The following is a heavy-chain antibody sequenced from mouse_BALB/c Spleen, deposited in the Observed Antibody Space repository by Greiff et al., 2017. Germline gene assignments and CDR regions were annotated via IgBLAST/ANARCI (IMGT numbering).Heavy chain of an antibody. D-gene: IGHD2-12*01. V-gene: IGHV1-87*01. CDR3: ARERRGYAMDY. Sequence: QVQLQQSGAELARPGASVKLSCKASGYTFTSYWMQWVKQRPGQGLEWIGAIYPGDGDTRYTQKFKGKATLTADKSSSTAYMQLSSLASEDSAVYYCARERRGYAMDYWGQGTSVTVSS. CDR1: GYTFTSYW. J-gene: IGHJ4*01. CDR2: IYPGDGDT.